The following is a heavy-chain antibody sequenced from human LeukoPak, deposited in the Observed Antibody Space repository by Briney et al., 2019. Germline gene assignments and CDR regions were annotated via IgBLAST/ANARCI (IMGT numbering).Heavy chain of an antibody. CDR1: GGSISSSSYY. D-gene: IGHD6-19*01. J-gene: IGHJ6*03. CDR3: ARSGGSAVAGTRWGIYYYYYMDV. Sequence: PSETLSLTCTVSGGSISSSSYYWGWIRQPPGKGLEWIGSIYYSGSTYYNPSLKSRVTISVDTSKNQFSLKLSSVTAADTAVYHCARSGGSAVAGTRWGIYYYYYMDVWGKGTTVTVSS. V-gene: IGHV4-39*07. CDR2: IYYSGST.